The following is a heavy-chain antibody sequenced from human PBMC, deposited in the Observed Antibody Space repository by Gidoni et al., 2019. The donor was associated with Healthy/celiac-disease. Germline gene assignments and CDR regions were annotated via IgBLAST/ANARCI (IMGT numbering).Heavy chain of an antibody. CDR3: TTNPGPRDYYYYGMDV. V-gene: IGHV3-15*01. CDR2: IKSKTDGGTT. CDR1: GFTFSHAW. Sequence: EVQLVESGGGLVKPGGSLRLSCAASGFTFSHAWMSWVRQAPGKGLEWVGRIKSKTDGGTTDYAAPVKGRFTISRDDSKNTLYLQMNSLKTEDTAVYYCTTNPGPRDYYYYGMDVWGQGTTVTVSS. J-gene: IGHJ6*02.